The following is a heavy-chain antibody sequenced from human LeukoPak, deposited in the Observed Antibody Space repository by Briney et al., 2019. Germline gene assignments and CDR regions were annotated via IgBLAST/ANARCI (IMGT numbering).Heavy chain of an antibody. Sequence: GGSLRVSCAASGFTFSSYAMSWVRQAPGKGLEWVSAISGSGGSTYYADSVKGRFTISRDNSKNTLYLQMNSLRAEDTAVYYCAKDYDFWSGYYTYFDYWGQGTLVTVSS. J-gene: IGHJ4*02. CDR2: ISGSGGST. CDR3: AKDYDFWSGYYTYFDY. V-gene: IGHV3-23*01. D-gene: IGHD3-3*01. CDR1: GFTFSSYA.